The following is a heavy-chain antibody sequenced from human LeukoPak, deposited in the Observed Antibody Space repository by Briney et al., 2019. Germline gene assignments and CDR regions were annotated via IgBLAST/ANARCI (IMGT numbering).Heavy chain of an antibody. V-gene: IGHV3-48*03. D-gene: IGHD3-22*01. Sequence: PGGSLRLSCAASGFTFSSYEMNWVRQAPGKGLEWVSYISSSGSTIYYADSVKGRFTISRDNAKNSLYLQMNSLRAEDTAVYYCARDLWNFYDDSGYNRDFDSWGQGTLVTVSS. J-gene: IGHJ5*01. CDR3: ARDLWNFYDDSGYNRDFDS. CDR2: ISSSGSTI. CDR1: GFTFSSYE.